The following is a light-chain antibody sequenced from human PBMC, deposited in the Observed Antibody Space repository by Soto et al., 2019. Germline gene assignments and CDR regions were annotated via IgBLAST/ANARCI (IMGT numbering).Light chain of an antibody. J-gene: IGLJ1*01. CDR2: EVS. CDR1: SSDVGGYNY. Sequence: QSALTQPASVSGSPGQSITISCTETSSDVGGYNYVSWYQQHPGKAPKLMIYEVSNRPSGVSNRLSGSKSGNTASLTISGLQSEGEADYYCSSYTTSNTLVFGTGTKLTVL. V-gene: IGLV2-14*01. CDR3: SSYTTSNTLV.